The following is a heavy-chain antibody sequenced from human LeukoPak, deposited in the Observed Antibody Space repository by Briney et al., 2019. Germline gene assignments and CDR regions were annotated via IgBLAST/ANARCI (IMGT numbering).Heavy chain of an antibody. CDR2: MNPNSGGT. CDR1: GYTFTSYD. CDR3: ARDRGLPYCGGDCYSGFFDY. D-gene: IGHD2-21*01. J-gene: IGHJ4*02. V-gene: IGHV1-2*02. Sequence: GASVKVSCKASGYTFTSYDINWVRQATGQGLEWMGWMNPNSGGTNYAQKFQGRVTMTRDTSISTAYMELSRLRSDDTAVYYCARDRGLPYCGGDCYSGFFDYWGQGTLVTVSS.